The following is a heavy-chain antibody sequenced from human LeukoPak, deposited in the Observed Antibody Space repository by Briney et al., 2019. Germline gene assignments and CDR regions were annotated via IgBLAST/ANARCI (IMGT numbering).Heavy chain of an antibody. CDR1: GFTFSSYW. CDR3: AKSTPKYYDFWSGYWEVPNTYGMDV. Sequence: QPGGSLRLSCAASGFTFSSYWMSWVRQAPGKGLEWVANIKQDGSEKYYVDSVKGRFTISRDNAKNSLYLQMNSLRAEDTAVYYCAKSTPKYYDFWSGYWEVPNTYGMDVWGQGTTVTVSS. J-gene: IGHJ6*02. D-gene: IGHD3-3*01. CDR2: IKQDGSEK. V-gene: IGHV3-7*03.